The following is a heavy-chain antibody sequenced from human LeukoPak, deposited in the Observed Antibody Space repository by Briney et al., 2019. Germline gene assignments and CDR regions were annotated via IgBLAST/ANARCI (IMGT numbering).Heavy chain of an antibody. Sequence: SETLSLTCTVSGGSISSYYWSWIRQPPGKGLEWIGYIYYSGSTNYNPSLKSRVTISVDTSKNQFSLKLSSVTAADTAVYYCARVRYYYGSGSYRYMDVWGKGTTVTVSS. D-gene: IGHD3-10*01. V-gene: IGHV4-59*12. CDR1: GGSISSYY. CDR3: ARVRYYYGSGSYRYMDV. J-gene: IGHJ6*03. CDR2: IYYSGST.